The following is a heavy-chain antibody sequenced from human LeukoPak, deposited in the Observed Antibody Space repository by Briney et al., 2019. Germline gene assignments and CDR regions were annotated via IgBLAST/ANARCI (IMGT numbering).Heavy chain of an antibody. CDR2: IYSGGST. J-gene: IGHJ4*02. CDR3: ARGSHSAFDY. D-gene: IGHD2-15*01. V-gene: IGHV3-53*01. CDR1: GFTFSNYY. Sequence: GGSLRLSCAASGFTFSNYYMSWIRQAPGKGLEWVSVIYSGGSTYYADSVKGRFTISRDNSKNTLYLQMNSLRAEDTAVYYCARGSHSAFDYWGQGTLVTVSS.